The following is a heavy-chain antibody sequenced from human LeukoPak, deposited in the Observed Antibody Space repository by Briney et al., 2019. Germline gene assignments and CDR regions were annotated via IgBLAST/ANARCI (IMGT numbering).Heavy chain of an antibody. Sequence: GGSLRLSCAASGSTFSDLWMSWFRQAPGKGLEWVANIKQDGSVISYVDSVKGRFTISRDNAKNSLYLQMNSLRVEDTAVYYCASGSGWPVDNWGQGALVTVSS. CDR3: ASGSGWPVDN. CDR1: GSTFSDLW. CDR2: IKQDGSVI. V-gene: IGHV3-7*01. J-gene: IGHJ4*02. D-gene: IGHD6-19*01.